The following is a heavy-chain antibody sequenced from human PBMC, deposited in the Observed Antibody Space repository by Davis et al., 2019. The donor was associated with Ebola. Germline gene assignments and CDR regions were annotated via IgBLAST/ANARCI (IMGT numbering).Heavy chain of an antibody. Sequence: SETLSLTCTVSGDSMSDYYYNWIRQPPGRGLEWIGNIYYSGTTNLNPSLKSRVTISVDTSKNQFSLKLSSLTAADTAVYYCAAQSATPYGYWGQGTPVTVSS. J-gene: IGHJ4*02. D-gene: IGHD2-8*01. CDR1: GDSMSDYY. V-gene: IGHV4-59*12. CDR2: IYYSGTT. CDR3: AAQSATPYGY.